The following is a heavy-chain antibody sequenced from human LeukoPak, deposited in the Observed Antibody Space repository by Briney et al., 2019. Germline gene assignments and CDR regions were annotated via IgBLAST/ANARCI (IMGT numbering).Heavy chain of an antibody. J-gene: IGHJ4*02. CDR3: AKDRLRYCSGGSCYSPVDY. V-gene: IGHV3-53*01. D-gene: IGHD2-15*01. CDR2: IYSGGST. CDR1: GFTVSSNY. Sequence: PGGSLRLSCAASGFTVSSNYMSWVRQAPGKGLEWVSVIYSGGSTYYADSVKGRFTISKDNSKNTLYLQMNSLRVEDTDVYYCAKDRLRYCSGGSCYSPVDYWGQGTLVSVSS.